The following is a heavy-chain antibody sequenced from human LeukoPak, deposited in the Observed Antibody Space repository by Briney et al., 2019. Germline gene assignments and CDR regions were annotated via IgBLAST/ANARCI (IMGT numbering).Heavy chain of an antibody. CDR3: ARDVHGDYGSGWFDP. V-gene: IGHV1-69*05. D-gene: IGHD4-17*01. CDR1: GGTFNNSA. J-gene: IGHJ5*02. Sequence: SVKVSCKTSGGTFNNSAISWVRQAPGQGLEWLGGIMPLFGTAGYAQKFQGRVTITKDESTRTVYLELTSLTSDNTAVYYCARDVHGDYGSGWFDPWGQGTLVSVSS. CDR2: IMPLFGTA.